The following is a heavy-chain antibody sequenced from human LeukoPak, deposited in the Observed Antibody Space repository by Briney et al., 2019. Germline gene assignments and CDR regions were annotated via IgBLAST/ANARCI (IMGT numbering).Heavy chain of an antibody. V-gene: IGHV4-4*07. CDR3: ARHKSGYDYRIFDY. CDR1: GGSISSYY. Sequence: PSETLSLTCTVSGGSISSYYWSWIRQPAGKGLEWIGRIYTSGSTNYNPSLKSRVTMSVDTSKNQFSLKLSSVTAADTAIYYCARHKSGYDYRIFDYWGQGTLVTVSS. J-gene: IGHJ4*02. D-gene: IGHD5-12*01. CDR2: IYTSGST.